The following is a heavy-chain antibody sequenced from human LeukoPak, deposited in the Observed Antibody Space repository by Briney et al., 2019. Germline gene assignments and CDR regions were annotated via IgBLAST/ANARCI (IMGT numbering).Heavy chain of an antibody. D-gene: IGHD3-3*01. V-gene: IGHV3-23*01. J-gene: IGHJ4*02. Sequence: RSLRLSCSVSGFTSSDNAINSVSHAQGKGLVWVSTINVVGATAYYADSVKGRFTTSRDTSKNTSYLYMNCLMTAHPAIIYCCFGVLSSVFVDYWGRETPVPVSS. CDR2: INVVGATA. CDR3: CFGVLSSVFVDY. CDR1: GFTSSDNA.